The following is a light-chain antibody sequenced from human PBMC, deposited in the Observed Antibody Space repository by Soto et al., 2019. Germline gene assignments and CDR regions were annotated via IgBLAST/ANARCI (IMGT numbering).Light chain of an antibody. Sequence: QSVLTQPPSVSGAPGQRVTISCTGSSSNIGADSDVHWYQQLPGTAPKLLIYGNSNRPSGVPDRFSGSKSGTSASLAITGLQAEDEADYYCQSYDSSLGGSVFGGGTKVTVL. J-gene: IGLJ2*01. CDR3: QSYDSSLGGSV. V-gene: IGLV1-40*01. CDR2: GNS. CDR1: SSNIGADSD.